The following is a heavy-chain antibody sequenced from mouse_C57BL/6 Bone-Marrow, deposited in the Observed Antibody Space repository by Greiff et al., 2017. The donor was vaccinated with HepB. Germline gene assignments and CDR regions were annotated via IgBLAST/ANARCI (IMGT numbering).Heavy chain of an antibody. CDR1: GFTFSDYY. V-gene: IGHV5-16*01. CDR3: ARDLDYFDY. CDR2: INYDGSST. J-gene: IGHJ2*01. Sequence: LVESAGGLVQPGSSMELSCTASGFTFSDYYMAWVRQVPEKGLEWVANINYDGSSTYYLDSLKSRFIISRDNAKNILYLQMSSLKSEDTATYYCARDLDYFDYWGQGTTLTVSS.